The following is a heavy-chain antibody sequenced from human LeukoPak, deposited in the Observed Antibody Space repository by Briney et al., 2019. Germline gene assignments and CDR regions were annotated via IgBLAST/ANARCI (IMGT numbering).Heavy chain of an antibody. CDR3: ARDPSSCSGGSCYSPPWFDP. CDR2: IIPIFGTA. V-gene: IGHV1-69*06. Sequence: ASVKVSCKVSGYTLTELSIHWVRQAPGKGLEWMGGIIPIFGTANYAQKFQGRVTITADKSTSTAYMELSSLRSEDTAVYYCARDPSSCSGGSCYSPPWFDPWGQGTLVTVSS. CDR1: GYTLTELS. D-gene: IGHD2-15*01. J-gene: IGHJ5*02.